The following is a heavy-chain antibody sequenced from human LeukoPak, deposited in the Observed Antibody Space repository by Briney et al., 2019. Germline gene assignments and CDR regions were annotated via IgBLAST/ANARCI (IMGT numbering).Heavy chain of an antibody. CDR1: GFTFSSYA. V-gene: IGHV3-23*01. CDR3: ARDPSYDSSGYYYSY. J-gene: IGHJ4*02. D-gene: IGHD3-22*01. Sequence: GGSLRLSCAASGFTFSSYAMSWVRQAPGKGLEWVSAISGSGGSTYYADSVKGRFTISRDNAKNSLYLQMNSLRAEDTAVYYCARDPSYDSSGYYYSYWGQGTLVTVSS. CDR2: ISGSGGST.